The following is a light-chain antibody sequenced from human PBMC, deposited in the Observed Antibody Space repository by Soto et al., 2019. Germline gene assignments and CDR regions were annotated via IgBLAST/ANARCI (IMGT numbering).Light chain of an antibody. CDR3: QQYYMYSYT. Sequence: DIQMTQPSTLSASVGDRVTLHCRASQSISTYLAWYQQKPGKAPKVLIYHASNLESGVPSRFSGGWSGKEFTLTISSLQPYDFATYYCQQYYMYSYTFGQGTKLDIK. J-gene: IGKJ2*01. CDR2: HAS. CDR1: QSISTY. V-gene: IGKV1-5*01.